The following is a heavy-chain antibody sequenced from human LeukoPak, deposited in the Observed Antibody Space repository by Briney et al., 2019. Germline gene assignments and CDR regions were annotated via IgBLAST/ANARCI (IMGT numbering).Heavy chain of an antibody. CDR3: AKGRADYYGSGSYYSSS. CDR1: GFTFTTYG. J-gene: IGHJ4*02. V-gene: IGHV3-23*01. Sequence: GGSLRLSCSASGFTFTTYGMNWVRQAPGKGLEWVSAISGSGGSTYYADSVKGRFTISRDNSKNTLYLQMNSLRAEDTAVYYCAKGRADYYGSGSYYSSSWGQGTLVTVSS. D-gene: IGHD3-10*01. CDR2: ISGSGGST.